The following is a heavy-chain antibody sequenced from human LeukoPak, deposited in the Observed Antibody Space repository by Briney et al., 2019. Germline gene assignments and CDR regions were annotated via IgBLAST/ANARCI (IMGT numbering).Heavy chain of an antibody. CDR2: ITPNSGDT. V-gene: IGHV1-2*06. CDR3: YLEGVPVTGTSYY. D-gene: IGHD6-19*01. CDR1: GYTFTDYY. Sequence: GASVKVSCKASGYTFTDYYIHWVRQAPGQGLEWMGRITPNSGDTHYAQTFQGRFTMTRDTSISTAYMELNRLRFDDTAVYYCYLEGVPVTGTSYYWGQGTLVTVSS. J-gene: IGHJ4*02.